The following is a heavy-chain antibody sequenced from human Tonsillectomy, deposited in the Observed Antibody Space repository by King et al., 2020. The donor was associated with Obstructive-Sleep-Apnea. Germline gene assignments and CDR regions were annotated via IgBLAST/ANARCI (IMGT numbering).Heavy chain of an antibody. D-gene: IGHD2-21*02. V-gene: IGHV3-49*03. CDR3: TRAQHGDCERSDY. Sequence: VQLVESGGGLVQPGRSLRLSCTVSGFTFGDCGMSWFRQAPGKGLEWLGFIRSRAYGGTTEYAASVKGRFTISRDDSKSVAYLQMNSLKTEDTAVYYCTRAQHGDCERSDYWGQGTLVTVSS. J-gene: IGHJ4*02. CDR2: IRSRAYGGTT. CDR1: GFTFGDCG.